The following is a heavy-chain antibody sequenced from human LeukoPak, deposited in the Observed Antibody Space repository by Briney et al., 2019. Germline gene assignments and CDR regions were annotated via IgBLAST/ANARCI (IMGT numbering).Heavy chain of an antibody. CDR3: AKDSNWGWDY. CDR1: GFTFTSYW. Sequence: GGSLRLSCAASGFTFTSYWMNWVRQAPGKGLEWVASIKQDGSQEYYVDSVKGRFTIARDNAENSLYLQMNSLRAEDTAVYYCAKDSNWGWDYWGQGTPVTVSS. J-gene: IGHJ4*02. CDR2: IKQDGSQE. D-gene: IGHD7-27*01. V-gene: IGHV3-7*01.